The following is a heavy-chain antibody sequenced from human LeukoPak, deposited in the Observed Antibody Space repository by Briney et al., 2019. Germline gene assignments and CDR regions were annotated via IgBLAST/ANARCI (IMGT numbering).Heavy chain of an antibody. CDR3: ARLGCSSTSCYTDYYYYGMDV. D-gene: IGHD2-2*02. CDR2: IIPIFGIA. V-gene: IGHV1-69*04. CDR1: GGTFSSYA. Sequence: SVKDSCKASGGTFSSYAISWVRQAPGQGLEWMGRIIPIFGIANYAQKFQGRVTITADKSTSTAYMELSSLRSEDTAVYYCARLGCSSTSCYTDYYYYGMDVWGQGTTVTVSS. J-gene: IGHJ6*02.